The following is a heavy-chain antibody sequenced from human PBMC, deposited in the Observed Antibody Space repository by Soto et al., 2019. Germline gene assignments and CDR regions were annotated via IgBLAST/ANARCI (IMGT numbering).Heavy chain of an antibody. J-gene: IGHJ6*02. Sequence: PGGSLRLSCAASGFTFSSYAMHWVRQAPGKGLEWVAVISYDGSNKYYADSVKGRFTISRDNSKNTLYLQMNSLRAEDTAVYYCARGLGFGYDFWSGSFGYYGMDVWGQGTTVTVSS. CDR1: GFTFSSYA. V-gene: IGHV3-30-3*01. CDR3: ARGLGFGYDFWSGSFGYYGMDV. CDR2: ISYDGSNK. D-gene: IGHD3-3*01.